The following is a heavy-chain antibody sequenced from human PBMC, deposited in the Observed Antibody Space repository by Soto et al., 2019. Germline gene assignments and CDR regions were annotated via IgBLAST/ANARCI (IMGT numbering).Heavy chain of an antibody. J-gene: IGHJ6*02. D-gene: IGHD3-22*01. Sequence: GGSRRLSCAASGFTFSSYSMNWVRQAPGKGLEWVSYISSSSSTIYYADSVKGRFTISRDNAKDSLYLQMNSLRDEDTAVYYCAVIWYYDSSGYPSGSYYYGMDVWGQGTTVTVSS. CDR3: AVIWYYDSSGYPSGSYYYGMDV. CDR2: ISSSSSTI. CDR1: GFTFSSYS. V-gene: IGHV3-48*02.